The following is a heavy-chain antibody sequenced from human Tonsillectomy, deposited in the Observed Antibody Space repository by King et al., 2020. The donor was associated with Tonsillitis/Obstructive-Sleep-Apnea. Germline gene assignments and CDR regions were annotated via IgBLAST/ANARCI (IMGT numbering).Heavy chain of an antibody. D-gene: IGHD6-13*01. CDR2: IGTAGDT. V-gene: IGHV3-13*04. Sequence: VQLVESGGGLVQPGGSLRLSCAASGFTFSSYDMHWVRQATGKGLEWVSAIGTAGDTYYPGSVKGRFTISRENAKNSLYLQMNSLRAGDTAVYYCVRAQRSQLLSEYSSSWPDAFDIWGQGTMVTVSS. CDR1: GFTFSSYD. J-gene: IGHJ3*02. CDR3: VRAQRSQLLSEYSSSWPDAFDI.